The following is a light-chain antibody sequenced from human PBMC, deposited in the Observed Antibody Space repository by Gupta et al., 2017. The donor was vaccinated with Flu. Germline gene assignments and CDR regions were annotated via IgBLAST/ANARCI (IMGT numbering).Light chain of an antibody. Sequence: SSALTQDPAVSVALGPTVRITCKGDSLRSYYASWYQQKPGQAPVLVIYGKNNRPSGIPDRFAGSSSGNTASLTITGAQAEDEADYYCNSRDSSGNHVVFGGGTKLTVL. V-gene: IGLV3-19*01. CDR2: GKN. CDR1: SLRSYY. CDR3: NSRDSSGNHVV. J-gene: IGLJ2*01.